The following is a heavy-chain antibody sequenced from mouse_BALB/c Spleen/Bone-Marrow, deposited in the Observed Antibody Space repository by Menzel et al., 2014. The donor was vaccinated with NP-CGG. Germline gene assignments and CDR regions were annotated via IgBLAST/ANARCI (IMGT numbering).Heavy chain of an antibody. CDR2: IYPGDTDI. CDR1: GYAFSNYW. Sequence: QVQLQQSGAELVRPGSSVKISCKASGYAFSNYWMNWVKQRPGQGLEWIGQIYPGDTDIHYNGKFKGKATLTADKSSITAYMQLSSLPSEDSAVYFCASRGDYSYAMDYWGQGTSVTVSS. J-gene: IGHJ4*01. D-gene: IGHD1-1*01. V-gene: IGHV1-80*01. CDR3: ASRGDYSYAMDY.